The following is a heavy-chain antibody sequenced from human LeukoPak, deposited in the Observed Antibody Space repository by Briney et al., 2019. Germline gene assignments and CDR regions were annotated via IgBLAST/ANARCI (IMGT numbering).Heavy chain of an antibody. CDR1: GGSISSSSYY. V-gene: IGHV4-39*01. D-gene: IGHD3-10*01. J-gene: IGHJ4*02. CDR3: ARHVMRFGESHLDY. CDR2: IYYSGST. Sequence: SETLSLTCTVSGGSISSSSYYWGWIRQPPGKGLEWIGSIYYSGSTYYNPSLKSRVTISVDTSKNQFSLKLSSVTAADTAVYYCARHVMRFGESHLDYWGQGTLVTVSS.